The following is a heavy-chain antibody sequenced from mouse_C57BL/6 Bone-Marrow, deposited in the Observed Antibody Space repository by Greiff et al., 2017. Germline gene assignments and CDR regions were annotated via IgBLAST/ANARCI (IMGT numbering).Heavy chain of an antibody. CDR1: GYTFTSYG. CDR2: IYPRSGNT. D-gene: IGHD2-3*01. CDR3: ARRWGFYDHYAMDY. V-gene: IGHV1-81*01. Sequence: QVQLQQSGAELARPGASVKLSCKASGYTFTSYGISWVKQSTGQGLEWIGEIYPRSGNTYYNEKFKGKATLTADKSSSTAYMELRSLTSEDSAVYFCARRWGFYDHYAMDYWGQGTSVTVSS. J-gene: IGHJ4*01.